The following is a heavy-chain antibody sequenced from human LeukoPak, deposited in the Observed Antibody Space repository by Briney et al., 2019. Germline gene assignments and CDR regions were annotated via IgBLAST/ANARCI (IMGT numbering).Heavy chain of an antibody. CDR3: ARAGFPYYGY. V-gene: IGHV4-39*07. CDR1: GGSVTSNDYY. J-gene: IGHJ4*02. Sequence: SETLSLTCSVSGGSVTSNDYYWGWIRQPPGKGLEWIGTIYYIGSTFYNPSLKSRVTISVDTSKNQFSLKLSSVTAADTAVYYCARAGFPYYGYWGQGTLVTVSS. D-gene: IGHD3-16*01. CDR2: IYYIGST.